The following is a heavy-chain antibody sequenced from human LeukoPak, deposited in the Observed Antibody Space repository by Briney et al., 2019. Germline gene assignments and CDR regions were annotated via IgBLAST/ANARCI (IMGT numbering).Heavy chain of an antibody. V-gene: IGHV1-2*04. CDR1: GYTFTGYY. J-gene: IGHJ4*02. Sequence: GASVKVSCKAPGYTFTGYYMHWVRQAPGQGLEWMGWINPNSGGTNYAQKFQGWVTMTRDTSISTAYMELSRLRSDDTAVYYCARDRGGYSGYEIDYWGQGTLVTVSS. CDR2: INPNSGGT. D-gene: IGHD5-12*01. CDR3: ARDRGGYSGYEIDY.